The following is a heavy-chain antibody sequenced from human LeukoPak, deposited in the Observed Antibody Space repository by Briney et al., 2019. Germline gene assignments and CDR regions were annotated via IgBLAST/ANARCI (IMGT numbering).Heavy chain of an antibody. CDR3: ARDTNTVTDYLDY. D-gene: IGHD4-17*01. CDR2: ISSSGSSI. Sequence: GGSLRLSCAASGFTFSDYYMSWIRQAPGKGLEWVSYISSSGSSIYYADSVKGRFTISRDNAKNSLYLQMNSLRAEDTAVYYCARDTNTVTDYLDYWGQGTLVTVSS. CDR1: GFTFSDYY. V-gene: IGHV3-11*01. J-gene: IGHJ4*02.